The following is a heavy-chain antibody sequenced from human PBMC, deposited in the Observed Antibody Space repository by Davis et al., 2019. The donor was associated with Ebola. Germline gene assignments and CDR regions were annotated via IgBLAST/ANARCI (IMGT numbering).Heavy chain of an antibody. J-gene: IGHJ3*02. CDR3: ARGWLRTGLDI. D-gene: IGHD5-24*01. V-gene: IGHV6-1*01. Sequence: HSQTLSLTCAISGDSVSINSAGWNWIRQSPSRGLEWLGRTYYNSKWFHDYAPSVKTRITINADTSKNLFSLQLSSVTPEDTAVYYCARGWLRTGLDIWGQGTMVIVSS. CDR2: TYYNSKWFH. CDR1: GDSVSINSAG.